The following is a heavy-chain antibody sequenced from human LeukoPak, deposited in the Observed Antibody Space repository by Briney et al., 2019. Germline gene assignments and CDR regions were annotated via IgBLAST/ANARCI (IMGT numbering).Heavy chain of an antibody. V-gene: IGHV3-66*01. Sequence: GGSLRLSCAASGFTVSSNYMSWVRQAPGKGLEWVSVIYSGGSTYYPDSVKGRFTISRDNSKNTLYLQMNSLRAEDTAVYYCARGGDYYYYYMDVWGKGTTVTISS. CDR2: IYSGGST. CDR3: ARGGDYYYYYMDV. CDR1: GFTVSSNY. J-gene: IGHJ6*03.